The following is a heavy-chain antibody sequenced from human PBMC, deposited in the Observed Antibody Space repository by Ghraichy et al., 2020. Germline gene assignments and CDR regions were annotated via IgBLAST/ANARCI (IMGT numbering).Heavy chain of an antibody. D-gene: IGHD3-22*01. CDR3: ARDPKNNWEVVVAHLAIFDY. CDR2: ISAYNGNT. CDR1: GYTFTSYG. J-gene: IGHJ4*02. Sequence: ASVKVSCKASGYTFTSYGISWVRQAPGQGLEWMGWISAYNGNTNYAQKLQGRVTMTTDTSTSTAYMELRSLRSDDTAVYYCARDPKNNWEVVVAHLAIFDYWGQGTLVTVSS. V-gene: IGHV1-18*04.